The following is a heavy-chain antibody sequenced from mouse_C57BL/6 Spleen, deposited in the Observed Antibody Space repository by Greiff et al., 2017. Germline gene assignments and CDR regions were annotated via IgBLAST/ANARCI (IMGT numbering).Heavy chain of an antibody. D-gene: IGHD2-4*01. J-gene: IGHJ2*01. CDR2: ISSGGDYI. CDR3: TRDGDYDGFDY. V-gene: IGHV5-9-1*02. CDR1: GFTFSSYA. Sequence: EVKLVESGEGLVKPGGSLKLSCAASGFTFSSYAMSWVRQTPEKRLEWVAYISSGGDYIYYADTVKGRFTISRDNARNTLYLQMSSLKSEDTAMYYCTRDGDYDGFDYWGQGTTLTVSS.